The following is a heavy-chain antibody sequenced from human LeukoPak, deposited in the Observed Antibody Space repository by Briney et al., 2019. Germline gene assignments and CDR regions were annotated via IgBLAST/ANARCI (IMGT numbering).Heavy chain of an antibody. V-gene: IGHV1-2*02. Sequence: GASVKVSCKASGYNFTAYYMHWVRQAPGQGLEWMGWINPNSGGTNYAQNFQGRVTITRDTSISTAYVELTTLRSDDTAVYYCATARDIGSDWYRRASHPFDIWGQGTMVTVSS. CDR1: GYNFTAYY. CDR3: ATARDIGSDWYRRASHPFDI. J-gene: IGHJ3*02. CDR2: INPNSGGT. D-gene: IGHD6-19*01.